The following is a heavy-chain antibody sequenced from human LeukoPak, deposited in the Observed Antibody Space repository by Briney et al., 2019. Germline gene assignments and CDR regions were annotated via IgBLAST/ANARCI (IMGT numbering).Heavy chain of an antibody. V-gene: IGHV3-23*01. D-gene: IGHD7-27*01. CDR2: ISPVGGGT. CDR1: GFTFDDYA. CDR3: AQDIAWGAFEH. J-gene: IGHJ4*02. Sequence: PGGSLRLSCAASGFTFDDYAMHWVRQAPGKGLEWVSGISPVGGGTYYADSVKGRFTISRDDSKKTLSLQMNSLRVEDTAVYYCAQDIAWGAFEHWGQGILVTVSS.